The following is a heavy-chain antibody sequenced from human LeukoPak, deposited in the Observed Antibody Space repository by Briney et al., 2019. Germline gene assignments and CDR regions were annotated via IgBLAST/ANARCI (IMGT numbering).Heavy chain of an antibody. V-gene: IGHV4-34*01. CDR1: GGSFSGYY. Sequence: SETLSLTCAVYGGSFSGYYWSWIRQPPGKGLEWVGEINHSGSTNHNPSLKSRVTISVDTSKNQFSLKLSSVTAADTAVYYCARGEYYYGSGSYSHWGQGTLVTVSS. CDR2: INHSGST. CDR3: ARGEYYYGSGSYSH. D-gene: IGHD3-10*01. J-gene: IGHJ4*02.